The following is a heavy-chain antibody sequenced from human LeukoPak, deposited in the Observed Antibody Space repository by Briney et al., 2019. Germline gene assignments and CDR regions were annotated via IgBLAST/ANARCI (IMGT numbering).Heavy chain of an antibody. CDR1: GFTFDEYV. Sequence: GGCLRLSCAASGFTFDEYVMHWVRQAPGKGLEWVSGISWNSGIIGYADLVKGRFTISRDNAKNSLYLQMNSLRTEDTALYYCAKAKIAATGADAFDIWGQGTVVTVSS. V-gene: IGHV3-9*01. D-gene: IGHD6-13*01. J-gene: IGHJ3*02. CDR2: ISWNSGII. CDR3: AKAKIAATGADAFDI.